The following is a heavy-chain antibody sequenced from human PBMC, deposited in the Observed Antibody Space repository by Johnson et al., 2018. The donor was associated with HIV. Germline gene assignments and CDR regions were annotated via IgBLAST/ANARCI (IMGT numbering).Heavy chain of an antibody. CDR2: IKQDGSEK. V-gene: IGHV3-7*02. D-gene: IGHD3-10*01. Sequence: VLLVESGGGVVQPGRSLRLSCAASGFTFSSYWMSWVRQAPGKGLEWVANIKQDGSEKYYVDSVKGRFTISRDNSKNTLYLQMNSLRAEDTAVYYCARGVDGAFDIWGQGTMVTVSS. CDR1: GFTFSSYW. CDR3: ARGVDGAFDI. J-gene: IGHJ3*02.